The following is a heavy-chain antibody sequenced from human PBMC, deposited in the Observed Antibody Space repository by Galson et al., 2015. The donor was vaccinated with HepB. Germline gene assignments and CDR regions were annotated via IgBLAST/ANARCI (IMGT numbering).Heavy chain of an antibody. D-gene: IGHD4-23*01. V-gene: IGHV3-33*08. CDR1: GFTFSSYS. CDR3: ARGRSTNGGKGVEGDY. J-gene: IGHJ4*02. Sequence: PLRLSCAASGFTFSSYSMNWVRQAPGKGLEWVAVIWDDGSNKYYADSVKGRFTISRDNSKNTLYLQMNSLRAEDTAVYYCARGRSTNGGKGVEGDYWGQGTLVTVSS. CDR2: IWDDGSNK.